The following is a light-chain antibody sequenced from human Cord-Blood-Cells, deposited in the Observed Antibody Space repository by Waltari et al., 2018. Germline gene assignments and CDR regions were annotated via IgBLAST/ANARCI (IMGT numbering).Light chain of an antibody. J-gene: IGKJ3*01. CDR1: QSISSW. V-gene: IGKV1-5*01. CDR2: DAS. Sequence: DIQMTQSPSTLSASVGDRVTITCRASQSISSWLAWYQQKPGKAPKLLIYDASSLESGVPSRFSGSGSGTEFTLTISSLQPDDFATYYCQQYNSYSGTFGPGPKVDIK. CDR3: QQYNSYSGT.